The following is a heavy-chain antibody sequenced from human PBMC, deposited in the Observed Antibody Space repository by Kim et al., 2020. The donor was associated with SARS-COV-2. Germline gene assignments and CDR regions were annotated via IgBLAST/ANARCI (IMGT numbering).Heavy chain of an antibody. CDR2: ISGASTET. Sequence: GGSLRLSCVGSEFAFSSYEMNWVRQTPGKGLEWVAYISGASTETQYADSVRGRFTISRDNGKKSLYLQMHSLRAEDTALYYCARVGGGLNDIYYYQYGMDVWGQGTTVTVSS. J-gene: IGHJ6*02. CDR3: ARVGGGLNDIYYYQYGMDV. V-gene: IGHV3-48*03. CDR1: EFAFSSYE. D-gene: IGHD3-9*01.